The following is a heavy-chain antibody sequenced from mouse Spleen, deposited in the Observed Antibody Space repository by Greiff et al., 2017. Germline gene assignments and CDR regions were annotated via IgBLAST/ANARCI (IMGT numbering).Heavy chain of an antibody. J-gene: IGHJ3*01. CDR1: GYSFTSYY. D-gene: IGHD4-1*01. V-gene: IGHV1-66*01. CDR2: IYPGSGNT. Sequence: QVQLQQSGPELVKPGASVKISCKASGYSFTSYYIHWVKQRPGQGLEWIGWIYPGSGNTKYNEKFKGKATLTADTSSSTAYMQLSSLTSEDSAVYYCARGVTGTSWFAYWGQGTLVTVSA. CDR3: ARGVTGTSWFAY.